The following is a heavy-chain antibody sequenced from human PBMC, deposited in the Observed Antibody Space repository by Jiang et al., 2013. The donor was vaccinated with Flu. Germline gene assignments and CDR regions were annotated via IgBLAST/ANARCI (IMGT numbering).Heavy chain of an antibody. D-gene: IGHD5-12*01. Sequence: LLKPSETLSLDCAVYGASFSNYYWTWIRQSPGKGLEWIGEINQSGTTNYNPSLKSRVTMLVDASKGHFSLRLKSVTAADTAVYYCAKGGDIYRGYDLFWDYWGQGTLVTVSS. V-gene: IGHV4-34*01. CDR1: GASFSNYY. CDR3: AKGGDIYRGYDLFWDY. CDR2: INQSGTT. J-gene: IGHJ4*02.